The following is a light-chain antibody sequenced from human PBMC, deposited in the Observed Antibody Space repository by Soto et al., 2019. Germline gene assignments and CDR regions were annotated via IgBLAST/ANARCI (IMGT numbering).Light chain of an antibody. CDR1: QSLVHSDGDTY. J-gene: IGKJ1*01. V-gene: IGKV2-24*01. CDR2: KVS. CDR3: MQATQLRT. Sequence: DIVMTQTPLSSPVTLGQPASISCRSSQSLVHSDGDTYLNWLQQRPDQPPRLLIYKVSNRVSEVPDRFSGSGAGTDFTLKISRVEAEDVGVYYCMQATQLRTFGQGTKVEIK.